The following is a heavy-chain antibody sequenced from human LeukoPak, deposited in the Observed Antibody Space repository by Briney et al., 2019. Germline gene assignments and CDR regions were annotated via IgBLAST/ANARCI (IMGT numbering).Heavy chain of an antibody. CDR3: ARGPTYYFDY. CDR1: GGSISSSSYY. V-gene: IGHV4-39*07. CDR2: IYYSGST. J-gene: IGHJ4*02. Sequence: SETLSLTCTVSGGSISSSSYYWGWIRQPPGKGLEWIGSIYYSGSTYYNPSLKSRVTISVDTSKNQFSLKLSSVTAADTAVYYCARGPTYYFDYWGQGTLVTVSS.